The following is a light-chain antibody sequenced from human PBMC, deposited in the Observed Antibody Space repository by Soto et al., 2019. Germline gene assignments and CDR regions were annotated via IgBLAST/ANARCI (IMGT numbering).Light chain of an antibody. CDR1: KLGDKY. CDR3: QAWDSRSAYVV. V-gene: IGLV3-1*01. Sequence: SYELTQPPSVSVSPGQTASITCSGDKLGDKYACWYQQKPGQSPILVMYQDTKRPSGIPERFSGSNSGNTATLTISGTQAMDEADYYCQAWDSRSAYVVFGGGTKLTVL. CDR2: QDT. J-gene: IGLJ2*01.